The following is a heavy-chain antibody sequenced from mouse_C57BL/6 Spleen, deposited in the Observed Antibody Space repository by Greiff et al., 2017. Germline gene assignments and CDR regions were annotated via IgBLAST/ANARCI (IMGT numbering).Heavy chain of an antibody. V-gene: IGHV1-54*01. J-gene: IGHJ1*03. CDR2: INPGSGGT. CDR1: GYAFTNSL. CDR3: ARSTRYFDV. Sequence: VQLQQSGAELVRPGTSVKVSCKASGYAFTNSLIEWVKQRPGQGLEWIGVINPGSGGTNYNEKFKGKATLTADKSSSTAYMQLSSLTSEDSAVYFCARSTRYFDVWGTGTTVTVSS.